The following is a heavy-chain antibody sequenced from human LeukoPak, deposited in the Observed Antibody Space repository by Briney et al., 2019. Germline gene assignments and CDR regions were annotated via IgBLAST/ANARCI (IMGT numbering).Heavy chain of an antibody. CDR1: GGSICIGDYY. D-gene: IGHD5-24*01. J-gene: IGHJ4*02. CDR3: ARTRRDGYNPVDY. Sequence: PSQTLSLTCTVSGGSICIGDYYWSWIRQPPGKGLEWIGYIYYSGSTYYNPSLKSRVTISVDTSKNQFSLKLSSVTAADTAVYYCARTRRDGYNPVDYWGQGTLVTVSS. CDR2: IYYSGST. V-gene: IGHV4-30-4*08.